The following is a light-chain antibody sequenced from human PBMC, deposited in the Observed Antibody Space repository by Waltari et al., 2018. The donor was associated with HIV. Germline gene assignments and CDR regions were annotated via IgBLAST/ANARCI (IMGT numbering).Light chain of an antibody. CDR3: SSYTTSDSVV. CDR2: GAS. CDR1: TSAISSYTS. Sequence: QSALTQPASVSGSPGQSISISCTGPTSAISSYTSVSWSRHRPGEAPKLLIYGASHRPSGVSHRFSASTFCNTASLTISGLQTDDEGDYYCSSYTTSDSVVFGGGTRLTVL. J-gene: IGLJ3*02. V-gene: IGLV2-14*01.